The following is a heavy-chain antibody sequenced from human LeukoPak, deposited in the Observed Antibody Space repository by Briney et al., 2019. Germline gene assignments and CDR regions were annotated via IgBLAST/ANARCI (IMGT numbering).Heavy chain of an antibody. Sequence: PSETLSLTCTVSGGSISSSIYYWGWIRQPPGKGLEWIGTIYYSGSTYYNPSLKSRVTISVDTSKNQFSLKLSSVTAADTAVYYCASRERLKKYGGNFDYWGQGTLVTVSS. J-gene: IGHJ4*02. CDR1: GGSISSSIYY. D-gene: IGHD4/OR15-4a*01. V-gene: IGHV4-39*01. CDR3: ASRERLKKYGGNFDY. CDR2: IYYSGST.